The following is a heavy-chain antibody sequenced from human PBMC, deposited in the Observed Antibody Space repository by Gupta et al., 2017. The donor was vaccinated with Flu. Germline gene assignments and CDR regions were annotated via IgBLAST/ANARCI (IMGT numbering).Heavy chain of an antibody. Sequence: MNWVRQAQGKGLEWVSDIRSSGSTIYYADSVKGRFTISRDNAKNSLYLQINSLRAEDTAVYYCARDLYYFDYWGQGTLVTVSS. CDR3: ARDLYYFDY. V-gene: IGHV3-48*03. CDR2: IRSSGSTI. J-gene: IGHJ4*02.